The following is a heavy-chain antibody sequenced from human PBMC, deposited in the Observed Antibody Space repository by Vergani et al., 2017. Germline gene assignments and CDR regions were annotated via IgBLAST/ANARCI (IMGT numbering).Heavy chain of an antibody. D-gene: IGHD3-16*02. Sequence: QVQLMQSGAEVTKPGSSVKVSCKASVGTFSSYAISWVRQAPGQGLEWMGRIIPIFGTANYEQKFQGRVTITADESTSTAYMELSSLRSEDTAVYYCATDNIEYYDYVWGSYRTPQFDYWGQGTLVTVPS. CDR3: ATDNIEYYDYVWGSYRTPQFDY. CDR2: IIPIFGTA. V-gene: IGHV1-69*13. J-gene: IGHJ4*02. CDR1: VGTFSSYA.